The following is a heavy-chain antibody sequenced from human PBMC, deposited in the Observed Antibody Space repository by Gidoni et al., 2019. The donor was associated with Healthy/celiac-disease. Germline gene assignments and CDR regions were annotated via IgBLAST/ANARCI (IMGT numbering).Heavy chain of an antibody. CDR3: ARSLGSGITMVRGVIISSGDGMDV. V-gene: IGHV3-23*01. J-gene: IGHJ6*02. D-gene: IGHD3-10*01. CDR1: GFTFSSYA. Sequence: EVQLLESGGGLVQPGGSLRISCAASGFTFSSYALSWVRQAPGKGLEWVSAISGSGGSTYYAESVKGRFTISRDNSKNTLYLQMNSLRAEDTAVYYCARSLGSGITMVRGVIISSGDGMDVWGQGTTVTVSS. CDR2: ISGSGGST.